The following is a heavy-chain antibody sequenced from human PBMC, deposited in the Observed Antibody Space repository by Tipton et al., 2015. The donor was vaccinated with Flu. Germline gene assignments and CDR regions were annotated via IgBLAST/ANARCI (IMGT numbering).Heavy chain of an antibody. D-gene: IGHD2-2*01. CDR3: ARGKDCSSATCYQGRDAFDI. Sequence: QLVQSGGGLVQPGGSLRLSCAASGFTFSSYSMSWVRQAPGKGLEWVSFISRGSTYTYYADSLRGRFTVARDNAKNSLYLQMNSLRAEDTAVYYCARGKDCSSATCYQGRDAFDIWGQGTMVTVPS. CDR2: ISRGSTYT. J-gene: IGHJ3*02. CDR1: GFTFSSYS. V-gene: IGHV3-21*06.